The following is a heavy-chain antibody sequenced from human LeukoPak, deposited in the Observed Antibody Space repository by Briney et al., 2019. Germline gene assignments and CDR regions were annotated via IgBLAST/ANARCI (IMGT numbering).Heavy chain of an antibody. CDR1: GDSITSGGYH. CDR2: IYYIGST. CDR3: ARDSSWRGMDV. D-gene: IGHD3-3*01. Sequence: SETLSLTCTVAGDSITSGGYHWSWIRQHPGKGLEWIGNIYYIGSTYYNPSLESRLTISIDTSKDQFSLKLTSVTAADTAVYYCARDSSWRGMDVWGQGTTVTVSS. J-gene: IGHJ6*02. V-gene: IGHV4-31*03.